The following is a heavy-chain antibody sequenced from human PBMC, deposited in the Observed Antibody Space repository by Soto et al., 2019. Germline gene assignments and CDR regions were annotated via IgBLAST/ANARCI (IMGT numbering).Heavy chain of an antibody. CDR1: GYTFSSYG. CDR2: ISAYSGDT. J-gene: IGHJ4*02. CDR3: ARGDYDLWSGPDFDY. D-gene: IGHD3-3*01. V-gene: IGHV1-18*01. Sequence: QVQLVQSGAEVKKPGASVKVSCRASGYTFSSYGISWVRQAPGQGPEWMGWISAYSGDTNYAQKFQGRVTMTTDTSTSTAYMELGSLRSDDTAVYYCARGDYDLWSGPDFDYWGQGTLVTVSS.